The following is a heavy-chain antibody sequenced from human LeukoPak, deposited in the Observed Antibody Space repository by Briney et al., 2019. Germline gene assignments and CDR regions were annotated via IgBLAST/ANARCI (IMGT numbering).Heavy chain of an antibody. CDR2: ISGSGGST. CDR3: AKQYYNFWSGWVN. CDR1: GFTFSTYA. J-gene: IGHJ4*02. Sequence: GGSLRLSCAASGFTFSTYAMTWVRQAPGKGLEWVSAISGSGGSTYYADSVKGRFTISRDNSRNTLYLQMNSLRVEDTAVYYCAKQYYNFWSGWVNWGQGTLVTVSS. D-gene: IGHD3-3*01. V-gene: IGHV3-23*01.